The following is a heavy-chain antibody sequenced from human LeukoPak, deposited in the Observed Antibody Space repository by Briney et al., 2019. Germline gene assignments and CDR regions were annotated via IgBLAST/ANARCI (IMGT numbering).Heavy chain of an antibody. Sequence: PGGSLRLSCEASGFSFSNYWMTWVRQAPGKGLEWVANIKQHGSEKDYVDSVKGRFTLSRDNAKNSVYLQMNSLRAEDTAVYYCAAEGTYYYDDNAAKKWFDPWGQGTLVTVSS. CDR1: GFSFSNYW. CDR2: IKQHGSEK. D-gene: IGHD3-22*01. J-gene: IGHJ5*02. CDR3: AAEGTYYYDDNAAKKWFDP. V-gene: IGHV3-7*05.